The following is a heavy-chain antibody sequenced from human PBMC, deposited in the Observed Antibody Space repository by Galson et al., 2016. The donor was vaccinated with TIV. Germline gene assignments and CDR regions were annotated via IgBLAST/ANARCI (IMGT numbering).Heavy chain of an antibody. CDR3: ARAVKVGFCGRVTCSTAYFDR. V-gene: IGHV4-31*03. J-gene: IGHJ4*02. Sequence: LSLTCTVSGDSISGDDYFWGWIRQPPGKGLEYIGHIYNTGSSYTNPSLKSRVTTSIDTSKNQFSLKVRSVTAADTAVEYCARAVKVGFCGRVTCSTAYFDRGGQGPLGTCSS. CDR2: IYNTGSS. CDR1: GDSISGDDYF. D-gene: IGHD3-16*01.